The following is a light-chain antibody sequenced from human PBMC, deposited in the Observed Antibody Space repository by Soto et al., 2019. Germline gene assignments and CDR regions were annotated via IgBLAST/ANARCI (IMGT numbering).Light chain of an antibody. CDR3: SSLTTNTTVI. V-gene: IGLV2-14*01. J-gene: IGLJ2*01. Sequence: QSVLTQPASVSGSPGQSITISCSGTSSDVGAYKFVSWFQQHPGKAPKLMIYEASYRPSGVSSRFSGSKSGNTASLTILRLRSEDEADYYCSSLTTNTTVIFGGGTKLTVL. CDR2: EAS. CDR1: SSDVGAYKF.